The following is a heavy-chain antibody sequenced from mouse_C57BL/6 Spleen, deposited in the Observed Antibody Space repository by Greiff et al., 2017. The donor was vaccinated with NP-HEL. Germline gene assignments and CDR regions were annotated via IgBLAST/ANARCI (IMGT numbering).Heavy chain of an antibody. J-gene: IGHJ1*03. Sequence: EVQVVESGGDLVKPGGSLQLSCAASGFTFSSSGLSWVRQTPDNRLEWVATISSGGSYTYYPDSVKGRFTISRDNAKNTLYLQMSSLKSEDTAMYYCARHEYYGSSYRYFDVWGTGTKVTVSS. CDR1: GFTFSSSG. D-gene: IGHD1-1*01. CDR2: ISSGGSYT. V-gene: IGHV5-6*01. CDR3: ARHEYYGSSYRYFDV.